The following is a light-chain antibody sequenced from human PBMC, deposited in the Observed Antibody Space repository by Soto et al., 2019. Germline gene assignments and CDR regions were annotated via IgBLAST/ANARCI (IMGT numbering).Light chain of an antibody. CDR2: EGS. J-gene: IGLJ2*01. CDR1: SSDVGSYDL. V-gene: IGLV2-23*01. CDR3: CAYAGSTTDVV. Sequence: QSVLTQPASVSGSPGQSISISCTGISSDVGSYDLVSWYQQHPGKAPQLIIYEGSKRPSGISNRFSGSKSGNTASLTVAGLQAEDEADYFCCAYAGSTTDVVFGGGTKLTVL.